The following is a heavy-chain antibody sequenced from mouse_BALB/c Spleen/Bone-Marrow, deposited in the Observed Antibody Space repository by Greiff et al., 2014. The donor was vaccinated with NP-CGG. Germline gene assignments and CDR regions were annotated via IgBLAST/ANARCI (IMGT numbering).Heavy chain of an antibody. CDR1: GFSLTSYG. Sequence: QVQLKQSGPGLVAPSQSLSITCTVSGFSLTSYGVHWVRQPPGKGLEWLGVIWADGSTNYNSALMSRLSIRKDNSKSQVFLKMNSLQTDDTAMYYCARITTATGAMDYWGQGASVTVSS. CDR3: ARITTATGAMDY. J-gene: IGHJ4*01. D-gene: IGHD1-2*01. CDR2: IWADGST. V-gene: IGHV2-9*02.